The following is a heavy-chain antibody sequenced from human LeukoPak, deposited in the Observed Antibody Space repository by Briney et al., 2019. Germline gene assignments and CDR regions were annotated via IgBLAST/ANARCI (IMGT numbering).Heavy chain of an antibody. CDR3: AKRPSDYGDYVTYFDY. CDR2: ISDDGRNK. D-gene: IGHD4-17*01. CDR1: GFRFEDFG. V-gene: IGHV3-30*18. Sequence: GGSLRLSCAGSGFRFEDFGMSWVRQAPGKGLEWVGVISDDGRNKKYADSVKGRFTISRDNSKDTLYLQMNSLRDEDTAVYYCAKRPSDYGDYVTYFDYWGQGTLVTVSS. J-gene: IGHJ4*02.